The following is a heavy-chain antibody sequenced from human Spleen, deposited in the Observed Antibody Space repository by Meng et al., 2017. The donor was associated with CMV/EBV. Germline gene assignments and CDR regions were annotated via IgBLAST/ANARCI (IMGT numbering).Heavy chain of an antibody. J-gene: IGHJ4*02. D-gene: IGHD3/OR15-3a*01. CDR3: ARVADFALRPHFDS. CDR1: GYTFTSYT. V-gene: IGHV1-18*01. Sequence: ASVKVSCKASGYTFTSYTLCWVRQGPGQGLEWMGWISPYNQKTHYAQKFQGRVTMTTDTSTSTAYMELRSLRSDDTAVYYCARVADFALRPHFDSWGQGTLVTVSS. CDR2: ISPYNQKT.